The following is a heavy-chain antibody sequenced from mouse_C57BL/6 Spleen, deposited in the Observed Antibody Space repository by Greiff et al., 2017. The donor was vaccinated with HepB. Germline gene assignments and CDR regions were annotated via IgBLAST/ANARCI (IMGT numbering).Heavy chain of an antibody. V-gene: IGHV1-42*01. CDR1: GYSFTGYY. CDR3: ARWGGSSYWYFDV. CDR2: INPSTGGT. D-gene: IGHD1-1*01. Sequence: VQLQQSGPELVKPGASVKISCKASGYSFTGYYMNWVKQSPEKSLEWIGEINPSTGGTTYNQKFKAKATLTVDKSSSTAYMQLKSLTSEDSAVYYFARWGGSSYWYFDVWGTGTTVTVSS. J-gene: IGHJ1*03.